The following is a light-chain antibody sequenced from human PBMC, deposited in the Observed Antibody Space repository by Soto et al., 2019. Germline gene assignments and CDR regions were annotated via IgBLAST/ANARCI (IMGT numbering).Light chain of an antibody. CDR2: EVS. J-gene: IGLJ2*01. CDR1: SSDVGGYKY. Sequence: QSALTQPASVSGSPGKSITISCTGTSSDVGGYKYVSWYQQHPGKAPKLMIYEVSYRPSGVSNRFSGSKSGNTASLTISGLQAEDEAHYYCSSYTSSSTLLFGGGTKLTVL. CDR3: SSYTSSSTLL. V-gene: IGLV2-14*01.